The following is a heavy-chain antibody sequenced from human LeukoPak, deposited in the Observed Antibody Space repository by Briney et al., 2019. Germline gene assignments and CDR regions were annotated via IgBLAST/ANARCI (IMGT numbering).Heavy chain of an antibody. CDR3: TREVGTGSLDD. V-gene: IGHV1-69*05. Sequence: ASVTVSCKASGGTFDTYTFTWVRQAPGQGLEWLGKSIPLLASPDYAPKFQGRVTITSDESSSTVYMELRSLTFDDTAVYYCTREVGTGSLDDCGQATLVIVSS. D-gene: IGHD1-26*01. CDR1: GGTFDTYT. J-gene: IGHJ4*02. CDR2: SIPLLASP.